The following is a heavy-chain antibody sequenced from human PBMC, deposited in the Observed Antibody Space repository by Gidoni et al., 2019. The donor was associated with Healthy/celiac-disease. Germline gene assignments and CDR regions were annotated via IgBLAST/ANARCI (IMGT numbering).Heavy chain of an antibody. D-gene: IGHD5-12*01. Sequence: QVQLVESGGGVVQPGRSLRLSCAASGFTFRSYAMHWVRQAPGKGLEWVAVISYDGSNKYYADSVKGRFTISRDNSKNTLYLQMNSLRAEDTAVYYCARAGDGYNHFDYWGQGTLVTVSS. V-gene: IGHV3-30*04. CDR1: GFTFRSYA. CDR2: ISYDGSNK. J-gene: IGHJ4*02. CDR3: ARAGDGYNHFDY.